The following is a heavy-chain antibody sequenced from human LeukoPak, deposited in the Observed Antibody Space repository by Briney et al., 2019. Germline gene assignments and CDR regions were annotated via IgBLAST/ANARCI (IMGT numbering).Heavy chain of an antibody. Sequence: SVKVSCEASGGTFSSYAISWVRQAPGQGLEWMGGIIPIFGTANYAQKFQGRVTITADESTSTAYMELSSLRSEDTAVYYCARGGTVTTFDAFDIWGQGTMVTVSS. CDR1: GGTFSSYA. CDR2: IIPIFGTA. CDR3: ARGGTVTTFDAFDI. D-gene: IGHD4-17*01. V-gene: IGHV1-69*13. J-gene: IGHJ3*02.